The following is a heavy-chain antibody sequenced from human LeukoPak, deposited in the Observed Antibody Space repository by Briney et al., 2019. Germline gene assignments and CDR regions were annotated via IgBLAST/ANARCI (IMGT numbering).Heavy chain of an antibody. Sequence: SETLSLTCTVSGGSISSSSYYWGWIRQPPGKGLEWIGSIYYSGSTYYNPSLKSRVTMSVDTSKNQFSLKLSSVTAADTAVYYCARYGSGSYYRSFDPWGQGTLVTVSS. CDR1: GGSISSSSYY. D-gene: IGHD3-10*01. CDR2: IYYSGST. J-gene: IGHJ5*02. CDR3: ARYGSGSYYRSFDP. V-gene: IGHV4-39*01.